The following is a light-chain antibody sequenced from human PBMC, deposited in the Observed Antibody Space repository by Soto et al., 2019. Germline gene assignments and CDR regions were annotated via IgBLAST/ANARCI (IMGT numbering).Light chain of an antibody. CDR1: QSLLFNVNNKNY. V-gene: IGKV4-1*01. CDR2: LAS. Sequence: DIVMTQSPDSLAVSPGERATFNCKSSQSLLFNVNNKNYLAWYQQKLGQPPKLLIYLASARESGVPDRFSGSGSETNFTLTISSLQAEDVAVYYCQQYFATPLTFGGGTRVEI. J-gene: IGKJ4*01. CDR3: QQYFATPLT.